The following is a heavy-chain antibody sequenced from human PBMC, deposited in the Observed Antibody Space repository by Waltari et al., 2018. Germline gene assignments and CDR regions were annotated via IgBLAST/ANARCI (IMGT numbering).Heavy chain of an antibody. CDR1: GHTFSDLL. CDR2: INAGKGNT. D-gene: IGHD2-2*01. CDR3: ARDRVPHFYDSNDRGGMDV. V-gene: IGHV1-3*01. Sequence: QVQLVQSGAEVKTSGASVTVSCRASGHTFSDLLIHWVRQAPGQRLEWMGWINAGKGNTKYPPKFQGRVNMYRDMSASTAYMELISLQSEDTAVYFCARDRVPHFYDSNDRGGMDVWGQGATVTITS. J-gene: IGHJ6*02.